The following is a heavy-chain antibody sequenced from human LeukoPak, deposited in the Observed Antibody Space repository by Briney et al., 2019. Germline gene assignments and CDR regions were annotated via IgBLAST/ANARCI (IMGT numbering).Heavy chain of an antibody. CDR1: GDSINSYY. CDR3: ARALRQQLVTGWFDP. J-gene: IGHJ5*02. CDR2: IYYSGST. D-gene: IGHD6-13*01. V-gene: IGHV4-59*01. Sequence: SETLSLTCTVSGDSINSYYWTWIRQPPGKGLEWIGYIYYSGSTNSNPSLKSRVTISVDTSKNQFSLRLTSVTAADTAVYYCARALRQQLVTGWFDPWGQGTLVTVSS.